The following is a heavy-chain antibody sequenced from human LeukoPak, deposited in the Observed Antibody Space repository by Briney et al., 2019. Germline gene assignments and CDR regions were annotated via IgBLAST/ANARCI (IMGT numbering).Heavy chain of an antibody. D-gene: IGHD6-13*01. CDR2: IWYDGSNK. CDR1: GFTFSSYG. V-gene: IGHV3-33*01. Sequence: GGSLRLSCAASGFTFSSYGMHWVRQAPGKGLEWVAVIWYDGSNKYYADSVKGRFTISRDNSKNTLYLQMNSLRAGDTAVYYCARRIAAAKHFDYWGQGTLVTVSS. CDR3: ARRIAAAKHFDY. J-gene: IGHJ4*02.